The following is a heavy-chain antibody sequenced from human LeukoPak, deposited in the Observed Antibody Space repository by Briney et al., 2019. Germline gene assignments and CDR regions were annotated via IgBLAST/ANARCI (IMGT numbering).Heavy chain of an antibody. J-gene: IGHJ4*02. Sequence: GGSLRLSCAASGFTFSSYSMNWVRQAPGKGLGWVAVISYDGSNKYYADSVKGRFTISRDNSKNTLYLQMNSLRAEDTAVYYCAKDWGYYDSSGPFDYWGQGTLVTVSS. D-gene: IGHD3-22*01. CDR1: GFTFSSYS. CDR3: AKDWGYYDSSGPFDY. CDR2: ISYDGSNK. V-gene: IGHV3-30*18.